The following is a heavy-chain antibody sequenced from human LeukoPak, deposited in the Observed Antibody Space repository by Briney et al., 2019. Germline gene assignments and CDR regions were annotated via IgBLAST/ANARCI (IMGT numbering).Heavy chain of an antibody. CDR2: ISSSGSTI. V-gene: IGHV3-11*01. CDR1: GFTFSDYY. J-gene: IGHJ4*02. Sequence: GGSLRLSCAASGFTFSDYYMSWIRQAPGKGLEWVSYISSSGSTIYYADSVKGRFTISRDNAKNSLYLQMNSLRAEDTAVYYCARAGHYYGSGSYYKPPVFDYWGQGTLVTVSS. CDR3: ARAGHYYGSGSYYKPPVFDY. D-gene: IGHD3-10*01.